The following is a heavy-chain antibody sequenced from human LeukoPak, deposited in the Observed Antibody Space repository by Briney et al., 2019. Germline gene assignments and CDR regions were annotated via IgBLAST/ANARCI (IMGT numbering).Heavy chain of an antibody. D-gene: IGHD3-22*01. J-gene: IGHJ4*02. V-gene: IGHV3-30*02. CDR1: GFTFSSYA. CDR2: IQDDGAKT. Sequence: GGSLRLSCAASGFTFSSYAMSWVRQAPGKGLEWVALIQDDGAKTNYADSVRGRFTISRDNSRSTVYLQMNSLKPDDTAVYYCATQTITLVVVISPFDYWGQGALVTVSS. CDR3: ATQTITLVVVISPFDY.